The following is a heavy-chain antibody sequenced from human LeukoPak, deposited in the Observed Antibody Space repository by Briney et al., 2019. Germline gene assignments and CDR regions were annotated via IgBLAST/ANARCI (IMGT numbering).Heavy chain of an antibody. J-gene: IGHJ4*02. CDR2: IYPGDSDT. V-gene: IGHV5-51*01. CDR1: GSIFTSYW. CDR3: ARCSSTSCYTGY. D-gene: IGHD2-2*02. Sequence: PGASLQISCKGSGSIFTSYWIGWVRQLPGKGLEWIGIIYPGDSDTRYSPSFQGQVTISADKSISTAYLQWSSLKASDTAMYYCARCSSTSCYTGYWGQGTLVTVSS.